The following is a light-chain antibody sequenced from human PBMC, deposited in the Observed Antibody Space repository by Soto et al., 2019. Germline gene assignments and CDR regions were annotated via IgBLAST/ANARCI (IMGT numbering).Light chain of an antibody. CDR1: QSVGRRY. CDR3: QHQGT. Sequence: VVLTQSPGTLSLSPGERATLSCRASQSVGRRYLAWYQQKPGQAPRLLIYDTSDRASDIPDRFSGGGSEPGFSLTISRLVPQDSAVYYCQHQGTFGGGTKVEIK. V-gene: IGKV3-20*01. J-gene: IGKJ4*01. CDR2: DTS.